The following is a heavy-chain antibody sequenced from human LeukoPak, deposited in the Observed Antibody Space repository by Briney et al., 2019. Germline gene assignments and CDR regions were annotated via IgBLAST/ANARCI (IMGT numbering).Heavy chain of an antibody. Sequence: GGSLRLSCAASGFTFSSYGMSWVRQAPGKGLEWVSVISGSGGSTYNADSVKGRFTISRDNSKNTLYLQMNSLRAEDTAVYYCARGPWEGDILTGYHRDRGATFNYFDYWGQGTLVTVSS. J-gene: IGHJ4*02. CDR3: ARGPWEGDILTGYHRDRGATFNYFDY. CDR1: GFTFSSYG. CDR2: ISGSGGST. V-gene: IGHV3-23*01. D-gene: IGHD3-9*01.